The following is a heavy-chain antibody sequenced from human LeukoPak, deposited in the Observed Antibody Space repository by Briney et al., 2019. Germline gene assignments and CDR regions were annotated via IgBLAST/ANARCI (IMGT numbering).Heavy chain of an antibody. CDR3: ARIRCSPGDDSCYNY. Sequence: SETLSLTCGVRGVSFSGNYWSWICQSPGKGLEWIGEIYQSKYTTYNPSLKSRVTICADTSLNQLSLRLTSVTAADTPIYYCARIRCSPGDDSCYNYWGRGTLVTVSS. V-gene: IGHV4-34*01. J-gene: IGHJ4*02. D-gene: IGHD2-21*01. CDR1: GVSFSGNY. CDR2: IYQSKYT.